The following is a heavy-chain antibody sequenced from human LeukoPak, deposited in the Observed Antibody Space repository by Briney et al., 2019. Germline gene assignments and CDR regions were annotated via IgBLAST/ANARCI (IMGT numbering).Heavy chain of an antibody. V-gene: IGHV4-30-2*01. D-gene: IGHD5-18*01. CDR3: ARGRGYSYGRFDY. CDR1: GGSISSGGYS. J-gene: IGHJ4*02. Sequence: SQTLSLTCAVSGGSISSGGYSWSWIRQPPGKGLEWIGYIYHSGSTHYNPSLKSRVTISVDRSKNQFSLKLSSVTAADTAVYYCARGRGYSYGRFDYWGQGTLVTVSS. CDR2: IYHSGST.